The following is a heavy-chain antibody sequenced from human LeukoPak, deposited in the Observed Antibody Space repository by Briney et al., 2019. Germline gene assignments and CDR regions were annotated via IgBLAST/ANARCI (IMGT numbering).Heavy chain of an antibody. CDR2: INWNGGDT. CDR3: ARIKVGATTDY. J-gene: IGHJ4*02. CDR1: GFTFSSSA. V-gene: IGHV3-20*04. Sequence: GGSLRLSCAASGFTFSSSAMSWVRQASGKGLEWVSGINWNGGDTDYADSVQGRFTISRDNAKNTLYLQMNSLRAEDTALYYCARIKVGATTDYWGQGTLVTVSS. D-gene: IGHD1-26*01.